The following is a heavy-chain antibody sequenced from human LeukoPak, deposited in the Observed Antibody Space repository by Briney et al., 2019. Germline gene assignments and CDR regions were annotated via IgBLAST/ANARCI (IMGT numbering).Heavy chain of an antibody. CDR2: TREDGSEE. J-gene: IGHJ4*02. CDR3: ARDLAGHYYGSGSSFDY. V-gene: IGHV3-7*01. Sequence: GGSLRLSCTASGFTFSTYWMSWVRQAPGKGLEWVANTREDGSEEYYVDSVKGRFTISRDNAKNSLYLQMNSLRAEDTAVYYCARDLAGHYYGSGSSFDYWGQGTLVTVSS. D-gene: IGHD3-10*01. CDR1: GFTFSTYW.